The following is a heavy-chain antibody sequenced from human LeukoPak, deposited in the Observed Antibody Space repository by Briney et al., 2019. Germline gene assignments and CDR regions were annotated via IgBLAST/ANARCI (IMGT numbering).Heavy chain of an antibody. CDR1: GFTFSGYE. CDR3: ARDACCDSPPWYFDL. CDR2: ISSSGSTI. J-gene: IGHJ2*01. Sequence: GGSLRLSCAASGFTFSGYEMNWVRQAPGKGLEWVSYISSSGSTIYYADSVKGRFTISRDNAKNSLYLQMNSLRAEDTAVYYCARDACCDSPPWYFDLWGRGTLVTVSS. V-gene: IGHV3-48*03. D-gene: IGHD2-21*02.